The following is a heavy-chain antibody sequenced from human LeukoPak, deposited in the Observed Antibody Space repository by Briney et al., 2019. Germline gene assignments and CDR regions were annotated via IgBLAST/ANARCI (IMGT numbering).Heavy chain of an antibody. CDR3: VRAPGIAVAGIDY. CDR2: ISYDGSNK. V-gene: IGHV3-30*04. D-gene: IGHD6-19*01. CDR1: GFTFSSYA. J-gene: IGHJ4*02. Sequence: GRSLRLSCAASGFTFSSYAMHWVRQAPGKGLEWVAVISYDGSNKYYADSVKGRFTISRDNSKNTLYLQMNSLRAEDTAVYYCVRAPGIAVAGIDYWGQGTLVTVSS.